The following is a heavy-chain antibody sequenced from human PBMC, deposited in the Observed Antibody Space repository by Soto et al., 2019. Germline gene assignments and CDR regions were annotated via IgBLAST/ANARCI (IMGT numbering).Heavy chain of an antibody. CDR2: FDPEDGET. CDR3: ATGGAYYYGSGSYCQLDY. Sequence: QVQLVQSGAEVKKPGASVKVSCKVSGYTLTELSMHWVRQAPGKGLEWMGGFDPEDGETIYAQKFQGRVTMTEDTSTDTAYMELSSLRSEDTAVYYCATGGAYYYGSGSYCQLDYWGQGTLVTVSS. CDR1: GYTLTELS. J-gene: IGHJ4*02. V-gene: IGHV1-24*01. D-gene: IGHD3-10*01.